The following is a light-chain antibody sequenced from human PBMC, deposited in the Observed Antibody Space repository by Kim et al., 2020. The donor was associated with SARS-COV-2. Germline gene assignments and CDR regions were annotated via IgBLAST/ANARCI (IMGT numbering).Light chain of an antibody. CDR2: DTS. CDR1: IGPVTSGHY. CDR3: LLSFGGVRWV. J-gene: IGLJ3*02. V-gene: IGLV7-46*01. Sequence: GGTVTLTCVSSIGPVTSGHYPYWFQQKPGQAPRTLIYDTSNKHSWTPARFSGSLLGDRAALTLSGAQSEDEAEYYCLLSFGGVRWVFGGGTQLTVL.